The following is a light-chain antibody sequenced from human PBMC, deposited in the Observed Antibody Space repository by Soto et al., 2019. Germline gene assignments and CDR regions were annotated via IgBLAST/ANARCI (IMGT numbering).Light chain of an antibody. CDR2: EGS. V-gene: IGLV2-23*01. J-gene: IGLJ1*01. CDR3: CSYSGSSTSPYV. Sequence: ALTQPASVSGSPGQSITISCTGTSRDVGSYNLVSWYQQHPGKAPKLMIYEGSKRPSGVSNRFSGSKSGNTASLTISGLQAEDEADYYCCSYSGSSTSPYVFGTGTKVTVL. CDR1: SRDVGSYNL.